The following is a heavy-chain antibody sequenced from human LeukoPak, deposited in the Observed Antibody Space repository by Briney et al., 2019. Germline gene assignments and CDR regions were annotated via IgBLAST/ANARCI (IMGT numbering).Heavy chain of an antibody. CDR2: FYYSGST. Sequence: SETLSLPCSVSGGSISSSGFYWGRIRQPPGKGLEWIGNFYYSGSTYYNPSLKSRVTISVDTSKNQFSLKLSSVTAADTAVYYCARIWEGFDPWGQGTLVTVSS. V-gene: IGHV4-39*01. D-gene: IGHD1-26*01. CDR3: ARIWEGFDP. CDR1: GGSISSSGFY. J-gene: IGHJ5*02.